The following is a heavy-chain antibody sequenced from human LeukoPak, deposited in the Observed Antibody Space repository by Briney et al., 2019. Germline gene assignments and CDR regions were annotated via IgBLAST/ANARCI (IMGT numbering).Heavy chain of an antibody. CDR1: GGSFSGYY. CDR3: ATGPFAGEFDP. D-gene: IGHD3-16*01. CDR2: INHSGST. Sequence: SETLSLTCAVYGGSFSGYYWSWIRQPPGKGLEWIGEINHSGSTNYNPSLKSRVTISVDTSKNQFSLKLSSVTAADTAVYYCATGPFAGEFDPWGQGTLVTVSS. V-gene: IGHV4-34*01. J-gene: IGHJ5*02.